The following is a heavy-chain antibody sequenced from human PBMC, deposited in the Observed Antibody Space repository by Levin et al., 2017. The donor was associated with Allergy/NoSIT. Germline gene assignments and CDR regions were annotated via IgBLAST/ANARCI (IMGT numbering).Heavy chain of an antibody. V-gene: IGHV4-31*03. CDR2: IYYSGST. D-gene: IGHD3-10*01. CDR1: GGSISSGGYY. CDR3: ASITMVRGVSP. J-gene: IGHJ5*02. Sequence: NPSETLSLTCTVSGGSISSGGYYWSWIRQHPGKGLEWIGYIYYSGSTYYNPSLKSRVTISVDTSKNQFSLKLSSVTAADTAVYYCASITMVRGVSPWGQGTLVTVSS.